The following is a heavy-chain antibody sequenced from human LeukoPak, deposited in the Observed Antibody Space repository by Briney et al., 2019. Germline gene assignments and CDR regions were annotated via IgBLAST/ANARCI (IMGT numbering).Heavy chain of an antibody. CDR2: IYYSGST. CDR1: GGSISSYY. D-gene: IGHD1-26*01. V-gene: IGHV4-59*01. CDR3: ARAPGRWGY. J-gene: IGHJ4*02. Sequence: SETLCLTCTVSGGSISSYYWSWIRQPPGKGLERIGYIYYSGSTNYNPSLKSRVTISVDTSKHQFPLKLSSVTAADTAVYYCARAPGRWGYWGQGTLVTVSS.